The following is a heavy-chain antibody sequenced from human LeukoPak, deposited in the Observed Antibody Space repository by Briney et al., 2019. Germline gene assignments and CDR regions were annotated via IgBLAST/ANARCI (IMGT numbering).Heavy chain of an antibody. CDR1: GFTFDDYA. J-gene: IGHJ6*02. Sequence: GGSLRLSCAASGFTFDDYAIHWVRQAPGKGLEWVSGISWNSGSIGYADSVKGRFTISRDNAKNSLYLQMNSLRTEDTALYYCAKGVYYYYYGMDVWGQGTTVTVSS. CDR3: AKGVYYYYYGMDV. V-gene: IGHV3-9*01. CDR2: ISWNSGSI.